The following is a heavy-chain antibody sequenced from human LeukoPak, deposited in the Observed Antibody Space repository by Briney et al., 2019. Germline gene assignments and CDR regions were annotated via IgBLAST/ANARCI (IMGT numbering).Heavy chain of an antibody. CDR1: GGPFSGYY. CDR2: INHSGST. J-gene: IGHJ4*02. CDR3: ARLFLPLFNGHLYYFDY. V-gene: IGHV4-34*01. D-gene: IGHD2-15*01. Sequence: SETLSLKCAVYGGPFSGYYWSWIRQPPGKGLEWIGEINHSGSTNYNPSLKSRVTISVDKSKNQFSLKLSSVTAADTAVYYCARLFLPLFNGHLYYFDYWGQGSLVTVSS.